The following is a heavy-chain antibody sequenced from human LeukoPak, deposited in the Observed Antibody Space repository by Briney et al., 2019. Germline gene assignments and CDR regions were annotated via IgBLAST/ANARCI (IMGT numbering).Heavy chain of an antibody. D-gene: IGHD3-16*01. V-gene: IGHV3-30*02. Sequence: GGSLRLSCASSGFSFRKYAMHWVRQAPGKGLEWVSFIRFDGSNKYYADSVKGRFTISRDNAKNSLYLQMNSLRAEDTAVYYCVGHSDYWGQGTLVTVSS. J-gene: IGHJ4*02. CDR3: VGHSDY. CDR2: IRFDGSNK. CDR1: GFSFRKYA.